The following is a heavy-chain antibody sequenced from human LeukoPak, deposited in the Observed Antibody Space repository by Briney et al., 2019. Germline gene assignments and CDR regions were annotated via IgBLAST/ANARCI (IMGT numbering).Heavy chain of an antibody. CDR2: INPNSGGT. Sequence: GASVKVSCKASGYTFTGYYMHWVRQAPGQGREWMGWINPNSGGTNSAQKFQGRVTMTRDTSISTAYMELSRLRSDDTAVYYCARGPVHGFWSGYYLDNWFDPWGQGTLVTVSS. J-gene: IGHJ5*02. D-gene: IGHD3-3*01. CDR1: GYTFTGYY. CDR3: ARGPVHGFWSGYYLDNWFDP. V-gene: IGHV1-2*02.